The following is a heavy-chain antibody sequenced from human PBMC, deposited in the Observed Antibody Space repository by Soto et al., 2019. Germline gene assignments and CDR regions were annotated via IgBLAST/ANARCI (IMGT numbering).Heavy chain of an antibody. CDR2: ISYDGSNK. Sequence: QVQLVESGGGVVQPGRSLRLSCAASGFTFSSYGMHWVRQAPGKGLEWVAVISYDGSNKYYADSVKGRFTISRDNSKNTLYLQMNSLRAEDTAVYYCAKADYDILTGYNWLDYWGQGTLVTVSS. CDR3: AKADYDILTGYNWLDY. J-gene: IGHJ4*02. D-gene: IGHD3-9*01. V-gene: IGHV3-30*18. CDR1: GFTFSSYG.